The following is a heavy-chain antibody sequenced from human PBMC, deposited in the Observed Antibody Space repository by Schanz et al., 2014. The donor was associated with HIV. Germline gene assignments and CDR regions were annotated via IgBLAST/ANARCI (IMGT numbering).Heavy chain of an antibody. V-gene: IGHV3-48*04. D-gene: IGHD3-10*01. CDR3: ARDREYYYGSGSRDYYYYGMDV. Sequence: VQLVESGGGVVQPGRSLRLSCAASGFTFSSYSMNWVRQAPGKGLEWVSYISSSSSIIYYADSVKGRFTISRDNAKNSLYLQMNSLRTEDTAVYYCARDREYYYGSGSRDYYYYGMDVWGQGTTVTVSS. CDR1: GFTFSSYS. J-gene: IGHJ6*02. CDR2: ISSSSSII.